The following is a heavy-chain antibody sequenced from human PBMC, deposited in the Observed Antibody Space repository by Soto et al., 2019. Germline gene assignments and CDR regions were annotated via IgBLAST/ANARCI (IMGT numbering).Heavy chain of an antibody. CDR1: GFTFISYG. CDR3: AKESYSSSSYYYGMDV. CDR2: ISYDGSNK. V-gene: IGHV3-30*18. D-gene: IGHD6-6*01. Sequence: PSLSCAASGFTFISYGMHWVRQAPGEGLEWVAVISYDGSNKYYADSVKGRFTVSRDNSKNTLFLQMNSLRGEETAVYYCAKESYSSSSYYYGMDVWGQGTTVTVSS. J-gene: IGHJ6*02.